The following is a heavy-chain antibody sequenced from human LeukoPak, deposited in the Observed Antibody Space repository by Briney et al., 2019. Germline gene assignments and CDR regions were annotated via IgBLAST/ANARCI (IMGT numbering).Heavy chain of an antibody. V-gene: IGHV3-21*06. CDR1: GFTFNSYT. J-gene: IGHJ4*02. CDR2: IRSNSRGI. D-gene: IGHD5-24*01. CDR3: ARGGRDGYLYYFDH. Sequence: GGSLRLSCAASGFTFNSYTMNWVRQAPGKGLESVSSIRSNSRGINYADSVKGRFTISRDNDKNTVFLEMNSLRAEDTAVYYCARGGRDGYLYYFDHWGQGTLVTVSS.